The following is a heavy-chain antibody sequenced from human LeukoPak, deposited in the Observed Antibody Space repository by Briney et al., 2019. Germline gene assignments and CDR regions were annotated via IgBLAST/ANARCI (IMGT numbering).Heavy chain of an antibody. Sequence: SETLSLTCTVSGGSISSYYWSWIRQPPGKGLEWIGYIYYSGSTNYNPSLKSRVTISVDTSKNQFSLELSSVTAADTAVYYCARDSTYYYDSSGYYLHAFDIWGQGTMVTVSS. V-gene: IGHV4-59*01. CDR2: IYYSGST. CDR1: GGSISSYY. D-gene: IGHD3-22*01. J-gene: IGHJ3*02. CDR3: ARDSTYYYDSSGYYLHAFDI.